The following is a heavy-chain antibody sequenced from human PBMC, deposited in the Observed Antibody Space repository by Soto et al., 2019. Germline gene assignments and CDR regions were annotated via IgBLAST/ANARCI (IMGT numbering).Heavy chain of an antibody. CDR2: ISGSGGST. J-gene: IGHJ4*02. CDR3: AKSLPIAAAGLNFDY. V-gene: IGHV3-23*01. CDR1: GFTFSSYA. Sequence: EVQLLESGGGLVQPGGSLRLSCAASGFTFSSYAMSWVRQAPGKGLEWVSAISGSGGSTYYADSVKGRFTISRDKSKNALYLQMNTLCAEDTAVYYCAKSLPIAAAGLNFDYWGQGTLVTVSS. D-gene: IGHD6-13*01.